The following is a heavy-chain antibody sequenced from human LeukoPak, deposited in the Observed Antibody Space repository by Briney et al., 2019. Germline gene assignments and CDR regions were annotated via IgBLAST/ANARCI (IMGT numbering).Heavy chain of an antibody. CDR2: ISGSGGST. CDR3: AKALLGIRIALFDY. J-gene: IGHJ4*02. D-gene: IGHD1-14*01. CDR1: GFTFSSYS. V-gene: IGHV3-23*01. Sequence: PGGSLRLSCAASGFTFSSYSMNWVRQAPGKGLEWVSAISGSGGSTYYADSVKGRFTISRDNSKNTLYLQMNSLRAGDTAVYYCAKALLGIRIALFDYWGQGTLVTVSS.